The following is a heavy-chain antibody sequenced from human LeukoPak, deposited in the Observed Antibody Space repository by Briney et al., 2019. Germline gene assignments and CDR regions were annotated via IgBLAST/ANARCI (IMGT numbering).Heavy chain of an antibody. D-gene: IGHD3-9*01. CDR2: ISSSSSYI. Sequence: GGSLRLSCAASGFTFSSYSMNWVRQAPGKGLEWVSSISSSSSYIYYADSVKGRFTISRDNAKNSLYLQMNSLRAEDTAVYCCARDILTGYYKKGWFDPWGQGTLVTVSS. J-gene: IGHJ5*02. CDR3: ARDILTGYYKKGWFDP. CDR1: GFTFSSYS. V-gene: IGHV3-21*01.